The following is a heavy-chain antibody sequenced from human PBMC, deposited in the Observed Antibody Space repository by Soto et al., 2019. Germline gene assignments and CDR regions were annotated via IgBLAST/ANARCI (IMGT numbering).Heavy chain of an antibody. J-gene: IGHJ4*02. CDR2: INAGNGNT. V-gene: IGHV1-3*01. CDR3: ARSIAVAASFDY. D-gene: IGHD6-19*01. Sequence: GASVKVSCKASGYTFTSYAMHWVRQAPGQRLEWMGWINAGNGNTKYSQKFQGRVTITRDTSISTAYMELSRLRSDDTAVYYCARSIAVAASFDYWGRGTLVTVSS. CDR1: GYTFTSYA.